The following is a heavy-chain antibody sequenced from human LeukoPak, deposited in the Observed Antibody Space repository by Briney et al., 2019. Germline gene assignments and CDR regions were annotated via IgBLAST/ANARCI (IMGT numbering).Heavy chain of an antibody. CDR3: ARAIMSSSWHFDY. D-gene: IGHD6-13*01. J-gene: IGHJ4*02. V-gene: IGHV4-59*01. CDR1: GGSISSYY. CDR2: IYYSGST. Sequence: PSETLSLTCTVSGGSISSYYWSWIRQPPGKGLEWIGYIYYSGSTNYNPSLKSRVTISVDTSKNQFSLKLSSVTAADTAVYYCARAIMSSSWHFDYWGQGTLVTASS.